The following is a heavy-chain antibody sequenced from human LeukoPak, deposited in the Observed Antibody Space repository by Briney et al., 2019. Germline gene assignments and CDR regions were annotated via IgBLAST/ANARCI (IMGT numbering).Heavy chain of an antibody. J-gene: IGHJ4*02. D-gene: IGHD2-15*01. CDR2: IYYSGST. CDR1: GGSVSSGSYY. V-gene: IGHV4-61*01. CDR3: ARVNADRYCSGGSCYIDY. Sequence: PSETPSLTCTVSGGSVSSGSYYWSWIRQPPGKGLEWIGYIYYSGSTNYNPSLKSRVTISVDTSKNQFSLKLSSVTAADTAVYYCARVNADRYCSGGSCYIDYWGQGTLVTVSS.